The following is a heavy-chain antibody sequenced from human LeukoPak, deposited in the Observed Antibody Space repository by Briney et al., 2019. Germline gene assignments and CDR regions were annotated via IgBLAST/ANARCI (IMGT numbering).Heavy chain of an antibody. CDR2: ISYDGSNK. J-gene: IGHJ4*02. CDR1: GFILSSYA. CDR3: ASTRSSSWPIYYYFDY. V-gene: IGHV3-30-3*01. D-gene: IGHD6-13*01. Sequence: GGSLRPSCAASGFILSSYAMRWVRQAPGKGLEWVAVISYDGSNKYYADSVKGRFTISRDNSKNTLYVQMNSLRAEDTAVYYCASTRSSSWPIYYYFDYWGQGTLVTVSS.